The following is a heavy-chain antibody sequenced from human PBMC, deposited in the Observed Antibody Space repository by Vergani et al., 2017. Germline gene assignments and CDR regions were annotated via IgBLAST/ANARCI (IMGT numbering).Heavy chain of an antibody. V-gene: IGHV3-23*01. CDR2: IAYNGVCT. Sequence: EVRLLESGGGLVQPGGSLRLSCAASGFTFYIYAMSWVRHATGKGLEWVSTIAYNGVCTYYADSVTGRFTISRDNSKNTLFLHLKTPRAEDTGVYYCAKAYNIMWALLYWGQGTLVAVSS. CDR1: GFTFYIYA. D-gene: IGHD2-21*01. J-gene: IGHJ4*02. CDR3: AKAYNIMWALLY.